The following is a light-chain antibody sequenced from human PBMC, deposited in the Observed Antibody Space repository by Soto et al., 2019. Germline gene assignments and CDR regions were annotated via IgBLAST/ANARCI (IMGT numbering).Light chain of an antibody. J-gene: IGLJ1*01. V-gene: IGLV2-23*01. CDR2: EGS. Sequence: ALTQPASVSGSPGQSITISCTGTSSDVGSYNLVSWYQQHPGKAPKLMIYEGSKRPSGVSNRFSGSKSGNTASLTISGLQAEDEADYYCCSYAGSSTPYVFGNGTKVTVL. CDR1: SSDVGSYNL. CDR3: CSYAGSSTPYV.